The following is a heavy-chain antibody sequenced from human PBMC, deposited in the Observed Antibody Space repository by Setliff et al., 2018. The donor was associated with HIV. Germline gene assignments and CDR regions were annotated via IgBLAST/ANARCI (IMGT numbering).Heavy chain of an antibody. D-gene: IGHD5-18*01. CDR3: TRHVDSGTYMDV. J-gene: IGHJ6*03. CDR2: IRPIGKSSTT. Sequence: GGSLRLSCAASGFTLSAHYMAWVRQAPGKGPEWFGRIRPIGKSSTTEYAASVKGRFIMSREDSKNSLYLQMNSLKTEDTAVYYCTRHVDSGTYMDVWGRGTTVTVSS. CDR1: GFTLSAHY. V-gene: IGHV3-72*01.